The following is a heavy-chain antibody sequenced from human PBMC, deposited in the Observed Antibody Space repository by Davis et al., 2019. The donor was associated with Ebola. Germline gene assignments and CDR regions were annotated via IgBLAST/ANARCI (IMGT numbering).Heavy chain of an antibody. D-gene: IGHD3-10*01. Sequence: ASVKVSCKAFGYTFTSYGISWVRQAPGQGLEWMGWISGYEDNRNYAPRFQGRITLTKDRATSTVYMELSSLTSDDTAVYYCARDLATSSGAHFFYFGMDVWGEGTTVTVSS. V-gene: IGHV1-18*01. J-gene: IGHJ6*04. CDR1: GYTFTSYG. CDR2: ISGYEDNR. CDR3: ARDLATSSGAHFFYFGMDV.